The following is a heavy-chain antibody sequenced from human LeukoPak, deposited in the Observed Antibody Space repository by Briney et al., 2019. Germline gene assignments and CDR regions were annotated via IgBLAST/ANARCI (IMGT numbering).Heavy chain of an antibody. D-gene: IGHD5-18*01. CDR2: ISSSGGTI. V-gene: IGHV3-48*03. CDR1: GFTFSSYE. CDR3: ARGGLDTAMGSMTFGY. J-gene: IGHJ4*02. Sequence: PGGSLRLSCAASGFTFSSYEMNWVRQAPGKGLEWVSYISSSGGTIYYADSVKGRFTISRDNAKNSLYLQMNSLRAEDTAVYYCARGGLDTAMGSMTFGYWGQGTLVTVSS.